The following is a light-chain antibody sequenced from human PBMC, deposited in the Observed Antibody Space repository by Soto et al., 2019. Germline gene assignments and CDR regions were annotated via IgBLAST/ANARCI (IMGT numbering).Light chain of an antibody. CDR1: QGISNS. J-gene: IGKJ4*01. V-gene: IGKV1-27*01. Sequence: DIQMTQSPSSLSASVGDRVTITCRASQGISNSLAWYQQKPGKVPKLLIYSASTLQSGVPSRFRGSGSGTDFTLTISSLQPQDVATYYCQQSYSTPPVTFGGGTKVEIK. CDR3: QQSYSTPPVT. CDR2: SAS.